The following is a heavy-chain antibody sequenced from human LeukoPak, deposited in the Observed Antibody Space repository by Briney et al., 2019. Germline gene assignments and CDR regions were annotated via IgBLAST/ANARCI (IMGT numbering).Heavy chain of an antibody. J-gene: IGHJ6*03. CDR2: ISSSSSTI. CDR1: GFTFSSYS. V-gene: IGHV3-48*01. D-gene: IGHD2-2*01. CDR3: ARGYCSSTSCYSTKTPPYYYYMDV. Sequence: QPGGSLRLSCAASGFTFSSYSMTWVRQAPGKGLEWVSYISSSSSTIYYADSVKGRFTISRDNAKNSLYLQMNSLRAEDTAVYYCARGYCSSTSCYSTKTPPYYYYMDVWGKGTTVTVSS.